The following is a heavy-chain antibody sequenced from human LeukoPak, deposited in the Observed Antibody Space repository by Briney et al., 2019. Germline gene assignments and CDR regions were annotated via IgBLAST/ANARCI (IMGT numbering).Heavy chain of an antibody. CDR2: ISYDGSNK. V-gene: IGHV3-30-3*01. CDR3: ASSTVVTGKIDY. CDR1: GFTFSSYA. Sequence: GGSLRLSCAASGFTFSSYAMHWVHQAPGKGLEWVAVISYDGSNKYYADSVKGRFTISRDNSKNTLYLQMNSLRAEDTAVYYCASSTVVTGKIDYWGQGTLVTVSS. D-gene: IGHD4-23*01. J-gene: IGHJ4*02.